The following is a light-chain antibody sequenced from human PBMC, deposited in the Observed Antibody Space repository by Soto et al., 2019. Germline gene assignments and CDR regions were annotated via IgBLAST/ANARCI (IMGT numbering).Light chain of an antibody. J-gene: IGLJ2*01. CDR3: QSNDVSLSVV. V-gene: IGLV1-40*01. CDR2: GNT. Sequence: QAVVTQPPSVSGAPGQRVTISCTGSSSNIGAGYDVHWYQQPPGTAPKLLIYGNTNRPSGVPDRFSGSKSGTSASLVIAGLQAEDEADYYCQSNDVSLSVVFGGGTKVTVL. CDR1: SSNIGAGYD.